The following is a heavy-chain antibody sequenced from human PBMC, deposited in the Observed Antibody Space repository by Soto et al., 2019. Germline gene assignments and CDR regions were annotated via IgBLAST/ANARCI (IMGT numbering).Heavy chain of an antibody. CDR2: ISYDGSNK. Sequence: GGSLRLSCAASGFTLSSYGMHRVRQAPGKGLEWVAVISYDGSNKYYADSVKGRFTISRDNSKNTLYLQMNSLRAGDTAVYYCAKDLVGGMDVWGQGTTVTVSS. CDR3: AKDLVGGMDV. J-gene: IGHJ6*02. D-gene: IGHD2-8*02. CDR1: GFTLSSYG. V-gene: IGHV3-30*18.